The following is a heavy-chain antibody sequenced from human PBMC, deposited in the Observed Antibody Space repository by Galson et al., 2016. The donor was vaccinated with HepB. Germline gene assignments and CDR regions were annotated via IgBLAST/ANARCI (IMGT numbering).Heavy chain of an antibody. J-gene: IGHJ4*02. Sequence: QSGAEVKKPGESLKISCKGSGYPFSAYYIGWVRQMPGKGLEWMGIIYPGDSDTSYSPSLQGQVTISADKSTSTAYLQWSSLKASDTAVYYCASEVSTGNTFGPLILHWGQGTLVTVSS. CDR2: IYPGDSDT. V-gene: IGHV5-51*01. CDR1: GYPFSAYY. CDR3: ASEVSTGNTFGPLILH. D-gene: IGHD1-1*01.